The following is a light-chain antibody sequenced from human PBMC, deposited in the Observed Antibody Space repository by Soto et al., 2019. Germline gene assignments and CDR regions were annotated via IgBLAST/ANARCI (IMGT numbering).Light chain of an antibody. CDR2: EGS. CDR3: CSYAGSFVV. Sequence: QSALTQPASVSGSPGQSITISCTGTSSDGGSYNLDSWYQQHPGKAPKLMIYEGSKRRSGVSNRFSGSKSGNTASLTISGLQAEDEADYYCCSYAGSFVVFGGGTKLTVL. V-gene: IGLV2-23*01. CDR1: SSDGGSYNL. J-gene: IGLJ2*01.